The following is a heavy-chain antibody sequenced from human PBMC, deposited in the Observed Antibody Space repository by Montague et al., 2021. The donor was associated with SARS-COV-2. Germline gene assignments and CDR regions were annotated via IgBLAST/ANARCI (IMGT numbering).Heavy chain of an antibody. CDR2: ISSSGGGRTK. J-gene: IGHJ6*02. V-gene: IGHV3-48*03. Sequence: SLRLSCAASGFIFSSYEMTWVRQAPGKGLEWISYISSSGGGRTKHYTDSVKGRFTISRDNAKNSLYLQMNSLRVEDTAIYYCARDRDWDDWCGMDVWGQGTTVTVSS. CDR3: ARDRDWDDWCGMDV. D-gene: IGHD2-21*01. CDR1: GFIFSSYE.